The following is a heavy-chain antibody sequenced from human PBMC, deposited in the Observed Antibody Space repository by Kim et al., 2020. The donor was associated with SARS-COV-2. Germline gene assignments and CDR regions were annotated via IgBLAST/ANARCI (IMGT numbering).Heavy chain of an antibody. D-gene: IGHD6-19*01. CDR3: ARHKFLGRGYSSGWDL. V-gene: IGHV4-59*08. Sequence: LKRRVTISVDTSKNQFSLKLSSVTAADTAVYYCARHKFLGRGYSSGWDLWGQGTLVTVSS. J-gene: IGHJ5*02.